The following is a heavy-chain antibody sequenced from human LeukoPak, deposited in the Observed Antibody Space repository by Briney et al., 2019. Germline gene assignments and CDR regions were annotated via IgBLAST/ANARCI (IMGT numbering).Heavy chain of an antibody. J-gene: IGHJ6*03. CDR1: GYSISSGFY. Sequence: PSETLSLTCSVSGYSISSGFYWGWIRQPPGKGLEWIRNIYHSGSTYYDPSLKSRVTISVDTSKNQFSLKLSSVTAADTAVYYCARTFSSSWPYYYYYYYMGVWGKGTTVTISS. CDR2: IYHSGST. D-gene: IGHD6-13*01. CDR3: ARTFSSSWPYYYYYYYMGV. V-gene: IGHV4-38-2*02.